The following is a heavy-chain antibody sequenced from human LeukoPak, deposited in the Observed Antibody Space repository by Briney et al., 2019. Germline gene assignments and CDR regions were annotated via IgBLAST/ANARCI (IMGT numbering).Heavy chain of an antibody. CDR3: ARDVDYANPRHDY. CDR1: GFTFSSYA. V-gene: IGHV3-23*01. Sequence: GGSLRLSCAASGFTFSSYAMSWVRQAPGKGLEWVSAISGSGGSTYYADSVKGRFTISRDNAKNSVYLQMNSLRAEDTAVYYCARDVDYANPRHDYWGQGTLVTVSS. D-gene: IGHD4/OR15-4a*01. J-gene: IGHJ4*02. CDR2: ISGSGGST.